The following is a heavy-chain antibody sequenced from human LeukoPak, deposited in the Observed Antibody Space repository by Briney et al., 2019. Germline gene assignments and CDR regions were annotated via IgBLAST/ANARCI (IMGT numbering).Heavy chain of an antibody. CDR3: ARSFYDYVWGSYRGYYFDY. J-gene: IGHJ4*02. CDR1: GFTFSSYS. V-gene: IGHV3-48*04. CDR2: ISSSGSTI. D-gene: IGHD3-16*02. Sequence: GGSLRLSCAASGFTFSSYSMNWVRQAPGKGLEWVSYISSSGSTIYYADSVKGRFTISRDNAKNSLYLQMNSLRAEDTAVYYCARSFYDYVWGSYRGYYFDYWGQGTLVTVSS.